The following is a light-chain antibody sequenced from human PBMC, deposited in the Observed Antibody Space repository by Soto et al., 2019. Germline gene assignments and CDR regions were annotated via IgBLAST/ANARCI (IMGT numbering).Light chain of an antibody. V-gene: IGKV3-11*01. Sequence: EVVLTQSPDTLSLSPGARATLSCRASQSVTTYLAWYQQKPGQAPRLLIYDASNRATGIPARFSGSGSGTDFTLTISSLEPEDFAVYYCQQRSNWPPLISFGQGTRLEI. J-gene: IGKJ5*01. CDR3: QQRSNWPPLIS. CDR1: QSVTTY. CDR2: DAS.